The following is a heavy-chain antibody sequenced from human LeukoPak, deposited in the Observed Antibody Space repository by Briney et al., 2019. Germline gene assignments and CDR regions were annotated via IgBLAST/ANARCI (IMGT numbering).Heavy chain of an antibody. CDR3: TRIHTAAGKD. J-gene: IGHJ4*02. CDR2: IRSKAYGGTT. V-gene: IGHV3-49*04. CDR1: GFTFGDYA. Sequence: PGRSLRLSCTASGFTFGDYAMSWVRQAPGKGLEWVGFIRSKAYGGTTEYAASVKGRFTISRDDSTSIAYLQMNSLKTEDTAVYYCTRIHTAAGKDWGQGTLVTVSS. D-gene: IGHD6-13*01.